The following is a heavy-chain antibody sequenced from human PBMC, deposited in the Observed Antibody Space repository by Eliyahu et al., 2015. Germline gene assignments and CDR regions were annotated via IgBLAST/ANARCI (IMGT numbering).Heavy chain of an antibody. V-gene: IGHV3-49*05. CDR2: IRSKAYGGTT. Sequence: EVQLVESGGGLVKPGRSLXXXXTASGFPFGXYXMSWFRQAPGKGLEWVGFIRSKAYGGTTEYAASVKGRFTISRDDSKSIAYLQMNSLKTEDTAVYYCNTVTHDAFDIWGQGTMVTVSS. D-gene: IGHD4-11*01. CDR1: GFPFGXYX. J-gene: IGHJ3*02. CDR3: NTVTHDAFDI.